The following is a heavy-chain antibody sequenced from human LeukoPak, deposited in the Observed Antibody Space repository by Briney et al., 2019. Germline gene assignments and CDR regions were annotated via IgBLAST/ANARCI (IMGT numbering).Heavy chain of an antibody. J-gene: IGHJ4*02. CDR1: GESFSGYY. Sequence: SETLSLTCAVYGESFSGYYWSWIRQPPGKGLEWIGEINHSGSTNYNPSLKSRVTISVDTSKNQFSLKLSSVTAADTAVYYCARVRPPGIAAAGTCLDYWGQGTLVTVSS. CDR2: INHSGST. CDR3: ARVRPPGIAAAGTCLDY. V-gene: IGHV4-34*01. D-gene: IGHD6-13*01.